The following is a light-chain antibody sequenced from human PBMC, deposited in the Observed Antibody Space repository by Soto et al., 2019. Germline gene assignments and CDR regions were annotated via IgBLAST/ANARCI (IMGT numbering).Light chain of an antibody. J-gene: IGKJ5*01. CDR3: QQSYSTPQIT. CDR2: AAS. CDR1: QSISNW. Sequence: DIQMTQSPSTLPASVGDRVTITCRASQSISNWLAWYQQKPGKAPKVLIYAASSLQSGVPSRFSGSGSGTDFTLTISSLQPEDFATYYCQQSYSTPQITFGQGTRLEIK. V-gene: IGKV1-39*01.